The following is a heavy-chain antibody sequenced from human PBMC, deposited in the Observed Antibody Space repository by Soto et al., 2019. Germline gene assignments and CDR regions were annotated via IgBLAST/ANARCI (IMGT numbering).Heavy chain of an antibody. CDR3: ARHWGPYYDILTGYPNYYYGMDV. Sequence: PGESLKISCNGSGYSFTSYWIGWVRQMPGKGLEWMGIIYPGDSDTRYSPSFQGQVTISADKSISTAYLQWSSLKASDTAMYYCARHWGPYYDILTGYPNYYYGMDVWGQGTTVTVSS. CDR2: IYPGDSDT. V-gene: IGHV5-51*01. D-gene: IGHD3-9*01. J-gene: IGHJ6*02. CDR1: GYSFTSYW.